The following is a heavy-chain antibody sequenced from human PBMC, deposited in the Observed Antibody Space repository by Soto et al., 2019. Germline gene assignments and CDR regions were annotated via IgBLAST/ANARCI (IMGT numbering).Heavy chain of an antibody. D-gene: IGHD4-17*01. J-gene: IGHJ4*02. V-gene: IGHV3-30*18. CDR2: ISYDGSNK. CDR1: GFTFSSYG. Sequence: GGSLRLSCAASGFTFSSYGMHWVRQAPGKGLEWVAVISYDGSNKYYADSVKGRFTISRDNSKNTLYLQMNSLRAEDTAVYYCAKDFVTVTTGYYFDYWGQGTLVTVSS. CDR3: AKDFVTVTTGYYFDY.